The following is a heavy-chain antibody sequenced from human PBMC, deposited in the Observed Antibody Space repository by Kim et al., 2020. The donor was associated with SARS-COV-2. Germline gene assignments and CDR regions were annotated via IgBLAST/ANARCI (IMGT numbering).Heavy chain of an antibody. CDR3: ARVQFFNSGYYPVGYFDY. V-gene: IGHV1-2*02. D-gene: IGHD3-22*01. J-gene: IGHJ4*02. CDR1: GYTFTGYY. CDR2: INPNSGGT. Sequence: ASVKVSCKASGYTFTGYYMHWVRQAPGQGLEWMGWINPNSGGTNYAQKFQGRVTMTRDTSISTAYMELSRLRSDDTAVYYCARVQFFNSGYYPVGYFDYWGQGTLVTVSS.